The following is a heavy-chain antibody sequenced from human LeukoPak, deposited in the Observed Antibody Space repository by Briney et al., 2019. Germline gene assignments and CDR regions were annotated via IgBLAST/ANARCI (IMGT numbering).Heavy chain of an antibody. D-gene: IGHD1-14*01. CDR3: ARGPPLDPITSDYYGMDV. Sequence: ASVKVSCKASGHTFTGYYMHWVRQAPGQGLEWMGWINPNSGGTNYAQKFQGRVTMTRDTSISIAYMELSRLRSDDTAVYYCARGPPLDPITSDYYGMDVWGQGTTVTVSS. CDR2: INPNSGGT. CDR1: GHTFTGYY. J-gene: IGHJ6*02. V-gene: IGHV1-2*02.